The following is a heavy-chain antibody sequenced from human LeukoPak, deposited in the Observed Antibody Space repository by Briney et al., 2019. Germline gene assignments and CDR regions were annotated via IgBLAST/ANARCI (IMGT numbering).Heavy chain of an antibody. CDR1: GFTFSNYA. Sequence: GGSLRLSCAASGFTFSNYAMHWVRQAPGKGLEWVSLISSGGTYEYYADSVKGRFTISRDNSKNTLYLQLNSLKAEDTAVYYCARDSTYYYDSGSSGPHYFDNWGQGTLVTVSS. V-gene: IGHV3-30*01. D-gene: IGHD3-10*01. CDR2: ISSGGTYE. CDR3: ARDSTYYYDSGSSGPHYFDN. J-gene: IGHJ4*02.